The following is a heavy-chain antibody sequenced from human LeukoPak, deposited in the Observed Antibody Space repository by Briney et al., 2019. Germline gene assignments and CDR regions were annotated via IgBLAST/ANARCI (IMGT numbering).Heavy chain of an antibody. D-gene: IGHD1-7*01. CDR2: ISYDGSNK. CDR3: ARVRNWNYVRYYYYGMDV. J-gene: IGHJ6*02. CDR1: GFTFSSYA. V-gene: IGHV3-30-3*01. Sequence: PGGSLRLSCAASGFTFSSYAMHWVRQAPGKGLEWVAVISYDGSNKYYADSVKGRFTISRDNSKNTLYLRMNSLRAEDTAVYYCARVRNWNYVRYYYYGMDVWGQGTTVTVSS.